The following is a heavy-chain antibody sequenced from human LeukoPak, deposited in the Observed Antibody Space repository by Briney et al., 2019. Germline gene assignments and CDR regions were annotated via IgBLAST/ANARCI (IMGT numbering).Heavy chain of an antibody. CDR3: ARHLVSYDSSGEDAFDI. CDR2: IRYDGSNK. Sequence: GGSLRLSCAASGFTFSSYGMHWVRQAPGRGLEWVAFIRYDGSNKYYADSVKGRFTISRDNSKNTLYLQMNSLRAEDTAVYYCARHLVSYDSSGEDAFDIWGQGTMVTVSS. D-gene: IGHD3-22*01. J-gene: IGHJ3*02. V-gene: IGHV3-30*02. CDR1: GFTFSSYG.